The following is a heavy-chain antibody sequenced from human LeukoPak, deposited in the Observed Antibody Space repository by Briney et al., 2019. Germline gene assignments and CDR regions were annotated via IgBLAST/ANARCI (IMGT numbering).Heavy chain of an antibody. CDR3: ARDWRYYGSGTPKGLDY. Sequence: GRSLRLSCAASGFTFSSYGMHWVRQAPGKGLEWVAVIWYDGSNKYYADSVKGRFTTSRDNSKNTLYLQMNSLRAEDTAVYYCARDWRYYGSGTPKGLDYWGQGTLVTVSS. CDR2: IWYDGSNK. D-gene: IGHD3-10*01. CDR1: GFTFSSYG. J-gene: IGHJ4*02. V-gene: IGHV3-33*01.